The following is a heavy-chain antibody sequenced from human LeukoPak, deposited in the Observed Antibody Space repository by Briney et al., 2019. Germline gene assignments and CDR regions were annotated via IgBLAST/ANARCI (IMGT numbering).Heavy chain of an antibody. J-gene: IGHJ4*02. Sequence: ASVKVSCKASEYTFTGYYMHWVRQAPGQGLEWMGWINPNSGGTNYAQKFQGRVTMTRDTSISTACMELSRLRSDDTAVYYCARESELSFHTFSYWGQGTLVTVSS. CDR1: EYTFTGYY. V-gene: IGHV1-2*02. CDR3: ARESELSFHTFSY. D-gene: IGHD3-3*02. CDR2: INPNSGGT.